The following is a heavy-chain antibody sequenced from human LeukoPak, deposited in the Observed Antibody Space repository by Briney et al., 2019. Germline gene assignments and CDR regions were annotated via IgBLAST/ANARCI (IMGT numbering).Heavy chain of an antibody. Sequence: GSLRLSCAASGFTFSSYEMNWVRQAPGKGLEWVSYISSNGSTIYYADSVKGRFTISRDSSKNTLYLQMNSLRAEDTAVYYCARTGGSYPYYFEYWGQGTLVTVSS. CDR3: ARTGGSYPYYFEY. J-gene: IGHJ4*02. V-gene: IGHV3-48*03. D-gene: IGHD1-26*01. CDR2: ISSNGSTI. CDR1: GFTFSSYE.